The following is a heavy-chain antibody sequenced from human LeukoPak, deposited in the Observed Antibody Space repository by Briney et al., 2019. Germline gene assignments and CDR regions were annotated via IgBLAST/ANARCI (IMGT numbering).Heavy chain of an antibody. Sequence: SETLSLTCTVSGGSISSGDYYWSWIRQPPGKGLEWIGYIYYSGSTHYNPSLKSRVTISVDTSKNQFSLKLSSVTVADTAVYYCARDPVEMASMEDRWGQGTLVTVSS. CDR3: ARDPVEMASMEDR. D-gene: IGHD5-24*01. CDR1: GGSISSGDYY. V-gene: IGHV4-30-4*08. CDR2: IYYSGST. J-gene: IGHJ5*02.